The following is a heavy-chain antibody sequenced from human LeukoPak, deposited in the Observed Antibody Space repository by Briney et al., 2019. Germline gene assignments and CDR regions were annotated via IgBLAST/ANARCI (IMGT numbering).Heavy chain of an antibody. V-gene: IGHV1-3*01. Sequence: ASVKVSCKASGYTFTCYAIHWVRQAPGQRLEWMGWINAGNGNTKYSQKFQGRVTITRETSASIAYMELSSLRSEDTAVYYCARGVLRSYYYYGMDVWGQGTTVTVSS. CDR3: ARGVLRSYYYYGMDV. CDR1: GYTFTCYA. J-gene: IGHJ6*02. D-gene: IGHD3-16*01. CDR2: INAGNGNT.